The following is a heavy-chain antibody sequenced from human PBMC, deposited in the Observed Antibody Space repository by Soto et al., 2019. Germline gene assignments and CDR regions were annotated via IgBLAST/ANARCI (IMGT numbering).Heavy chain of an antibody. CDR2: IIPIFGTA. V-gene: IGHV1-69*13. CDR1: GGTFSSYA. D-gene: IGHD3-10*01. J-gene: IGHJ3*02. CDR3: ARHPWEYYYGSGRTAFDI. Sequence: SVKVSCKASGGTFSSYAISWVRQAPGQGLEWMGGIIPIFGTANYAQKFQGRVTITADESTSTAYVELSSLRSEDTAVYYCARHPWEYYYGSGRTAFDIWGQGTMVTVSS.